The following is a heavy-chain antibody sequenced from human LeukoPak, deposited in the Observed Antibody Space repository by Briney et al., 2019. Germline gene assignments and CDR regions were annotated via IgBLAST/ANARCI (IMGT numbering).Heavy chain of an antibody. CDR2: IYYSGST. CDR3: ARRPDAFDI. CDR1: GDSIRSSSYY. Sequence: PSETLSLTCTVSGDSIRSSSYYWGWIRQPPGKGLEWIGSIYYSGSTNYNPSLKSRVTMSVDTSKNQFSLKLSSVTAADTAVYYCARRPDAFDIWGQGTMVTVSS. J-gene: IGHJ3*02. V-gene: IGHV4-39*07.